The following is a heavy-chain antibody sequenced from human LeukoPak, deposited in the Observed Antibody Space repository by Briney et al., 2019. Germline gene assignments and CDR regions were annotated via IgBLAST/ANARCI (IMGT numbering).Heavy chain of an antibody. J-gene: IGHJ4*02. CDR3: AKQLGYCSDGSCYFPY. V-gene: IGHV3-23*01. CDR1: GFTFSSSV. CDR2: ISNNGGYT. Sequence: PGGSLRLSCAASGFTFSSSVMSWVRQAPGKGLEWVSAISNNGGYTYYADSVQGRFTISRDNSKSTLCLQMNSLRAEDTAVYYCAKQLGYCSDGSCYFPYWGQGTQVTVSS. D-gene: IGHD2-15*01.